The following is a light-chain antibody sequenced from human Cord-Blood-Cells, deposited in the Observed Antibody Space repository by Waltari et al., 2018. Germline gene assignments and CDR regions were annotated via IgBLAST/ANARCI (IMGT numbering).Light chain of an antibody. CDR3: QQYGSSPWT. CDR1: QSVSSSY. V-gene: IGKV3-20*01. Sequence: EILLTQSPCPLSLSPGERATLSCRASQSVSSSYLAWYQQKPGQAPRLLIYGASSRATGIPDRFSGSGSGTDFTLTISRLEPEDFAVYYCQQYGSSPWTFGQGTKVEIK. J-gene: IGKJ1*01. CDR2: GAS.